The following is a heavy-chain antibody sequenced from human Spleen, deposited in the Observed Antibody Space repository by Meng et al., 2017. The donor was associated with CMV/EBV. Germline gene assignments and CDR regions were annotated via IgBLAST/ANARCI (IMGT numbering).Heavy chain of an antibody. J-gene: IGHJ4*02. CDR2: ISGYNGDT. CDR1: GYAFTTYG. Sequence: ASVKVSCKASGYAFTTYGITWLRQAPGQRLECMGWISGYNGDTDYAQKLQGRFTMTRDTSTSTVYMELSSLTSEDTAVYYCARSLGSSVGSVQYGLGYWGQGTLVTVS. CDR3: ARSLGSSVGSVQYGLGY. D-gene: IGHD6-6*01. V-gene: IGHV1-18*01.